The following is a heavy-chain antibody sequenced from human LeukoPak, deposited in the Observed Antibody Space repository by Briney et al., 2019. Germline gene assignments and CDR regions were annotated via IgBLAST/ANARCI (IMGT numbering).Heavy chain of an antibody. CDR1: GYTLTELS. Sequence: ASVKVSCKVSGYTLTELSMHWVRQAPGKGLEWMGGFDPEDGETIYAQKFQGRVTMTEDTSTDTAHMELSSLRSEDTAVYYCATDLFRIDYGSGDTSLDYWGQGTLVTVSS. CDR3: ATDLFRIDYGSGDTSLDY. J-gene: IGHJ4*02. CDR2: FDPEDGET. D-gene: IGHD3-10*01. V-gene: IGHV1-24*01.